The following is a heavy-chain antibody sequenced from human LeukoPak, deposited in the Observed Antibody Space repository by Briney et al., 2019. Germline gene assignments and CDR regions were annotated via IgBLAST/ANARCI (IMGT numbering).Heavy chain of an antibody. CDR2: ITDSGGKK. D-gene: IGHD3-16*01. Sequence: GGSLRLSCAASGFSFNIYGMAWVRQAPGRGLEWVSFITDSGGKKYYADSVKGRFTISRDNSKNTLHLQMNSLRDEDTAVYYCAKDPHFGDGYWGQGTLVTVCS. CDR3: AKDPHFGDGY. J-gene: IGHJ4*02. CDR1: GFSFNIYG. V-gene: IGHV3-23*01.